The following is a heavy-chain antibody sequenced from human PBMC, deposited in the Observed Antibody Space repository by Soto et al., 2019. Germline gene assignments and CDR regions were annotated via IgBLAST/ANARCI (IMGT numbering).Heavy chain of an antibody. V-gene: IGHV1-69*02. Sequence: QVQLVQSGAEVKKPGSSVKVSCKASGDTFSSFHISWVRQAPGQGLEWMGRIIPIVTVVNSAQKFQGRITITADKSTITAYVELSSLGSEDTAVYYCARKLLSGFDIWGQGTVVTVSS. J-gene: IGHJ3*02. CDR1: GDTFSSFH. CDR3: ARKLLSGFDI. D-gene: IGHD2-8*02. CDR2: IIPIVTVV.